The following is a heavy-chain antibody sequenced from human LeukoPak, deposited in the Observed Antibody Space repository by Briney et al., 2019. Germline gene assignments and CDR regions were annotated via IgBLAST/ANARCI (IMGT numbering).Heavy chain of an antibody. CDR2: IKQDGSEK. D-gene: IGHD3-22*01. CDR3: ARLQDYYDSSGYVGGFDY. V-gene: IGHV3-7*01. CDR1: GFTFSSYS. J-gene: IGHJ4*02. Sequence: GESLRLSCAASGFTFSSYSMNWVRQAPGKGLEWVANIKQDGSEKYYVDSVKGRFTISRDNAKNSLYLQMNSLRAEDTAVYYCARLQDYYDSSGYVGGFDYWGQGTLVTVSS.